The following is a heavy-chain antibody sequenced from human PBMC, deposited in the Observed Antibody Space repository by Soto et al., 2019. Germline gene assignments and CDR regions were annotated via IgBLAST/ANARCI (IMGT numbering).Heavy chain of an antibody. D-gene: IGHD1-1*01. J-gene: IGHJ4*02. CDR1: GYAFTTYG. CDR3: ARGRYGDY. CDR2: ISAHNGNT. V-gene: IGHV1-18*01. Sequence: QVHLVQSGAEVKKPGASVKVSCQGSGYAFTTYGITWVRQAPGQGLEGMGWISAHNGNTNYAQKLHGRVTVTRDTSTSTASMERRSLRYADTAVYYCARGRYGDYWGKGALVTVSS.